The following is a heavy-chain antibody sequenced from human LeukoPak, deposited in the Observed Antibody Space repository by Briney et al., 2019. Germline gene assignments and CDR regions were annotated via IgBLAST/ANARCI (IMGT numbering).Heavy chain of an antibody. CDR1: GGSISSGGYY. V-gene: IGHV4-31*03. D-gene: IGHD4-17*01. Sequence: SETLSLTCTVSGGSISSGGYYWSWIRQHPGKGLEWIGYIYYSGSTYYNPSLKSRVTISVDTSKNQFSLKLSSVTAAGTAVYYCAIRRGANGDYVWFDPWGQGTLVTVSS. CDR3: AIRRGANGDYVWFDP. J-gene: IGHJ5*02. CDR2: IYYSGST.